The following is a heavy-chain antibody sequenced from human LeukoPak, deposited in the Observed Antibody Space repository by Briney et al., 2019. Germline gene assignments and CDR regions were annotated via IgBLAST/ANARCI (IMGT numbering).Heavy chain of an antibody. J-gene: IGHJ4*02. Sequence: SGGSLRLSCAASGFTFSDYYMSWIRQPPGKGLEWIASMYYIGSIYYNPSLKSRVTISQDTSKNQFSLKLDSVTAADTAVYYCVKEGFWGRGTLVTVSS. CDR1: GFTFSDYY. CDR2: MYYIGSI. V-gene: IGHV4-38-2*02. CDR3: VKEGF.